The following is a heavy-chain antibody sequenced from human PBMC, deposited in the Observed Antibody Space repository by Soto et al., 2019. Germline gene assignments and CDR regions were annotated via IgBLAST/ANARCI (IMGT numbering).Heavy chain of an antibody. CDR3: ARGARVSTSCYEGICYYYYYMDV. D-gene: IGHD2-2*01. V-gene: IGHV4-4*02. CDR1: SGSISSSNW. Sequence: QVQLQESGPGLVKPSGTLSLTCAVSSGSISSSNWWSWVSKPPGKGLEWIGEIYHSGSTNYNPSLKIRVTISVDKSKNQFSLKLSSVTAADTAVYYCARGARVSTSCYEGICYYYYYMDVWGKGTTVTVSS. J-gene: IGHJ6*03. CDR2: IYHSGST.